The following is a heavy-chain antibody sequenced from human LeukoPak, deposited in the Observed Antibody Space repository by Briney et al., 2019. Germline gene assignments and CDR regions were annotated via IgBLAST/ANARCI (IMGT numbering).Heavy chain of an antibody. CDR1: GFTFSNHW. Sequence: GGSLRLSCAASGFTFSNHWMTWVRQAPGKGLEWVANIKQDGTEKYYVDSVKGRFTISRDNAENSLYLQMNSLRAEDTAVYYCTRDTGCPGGTCYSFYDYWGQGTLVTVSS. V-gene: IGHV3-7*01. D-gene: IGHD2-15*01. CDR2: IKQDGTEK. CDR3: TRDTGCPGGTCYSFYDY. J-gene: IGHJ4*02.